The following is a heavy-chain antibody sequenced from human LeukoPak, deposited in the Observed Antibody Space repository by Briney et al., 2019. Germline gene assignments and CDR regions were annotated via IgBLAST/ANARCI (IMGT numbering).Heavy chain of an antibody. V-gene: IGHV3-33*01. CDR2: IWYDGSNK. D-gene: IGHD6-13*01. CDR3: AREGIAVQAFDY. J-gene: IGHJ4*02. CDR1: GFTFSSYG. Sequence: GRSLRLSCAASGFTFSSYGMHWVRQAPGKGLEWVAVIWYDGSNKYYADSVKGRFTIPRDNSKNTLYLQMNSLRAEDTAVYYCAREGIAVQAFDYWGQGTLVTVSS.